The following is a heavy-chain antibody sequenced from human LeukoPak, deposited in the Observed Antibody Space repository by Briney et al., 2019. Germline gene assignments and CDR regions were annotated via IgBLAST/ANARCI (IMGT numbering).Heavy chain of an antibody. V-gene: IGHV3-7*03. J-gene: IGHJ3*02. CDR1: GFTFSYYW. D-gene: IGHD4-11*01. Sequence: GGSLRLSCATSGFTFSYYWMSWVRQAPGKGLEWVANIKQDGSEKYYVDSVKGRFTISRDNARKSLYLQMNSLRAEDTAVYYCARPMTTEGAFDIWGQGTVVTVSS. CDR2: IKQDGSEK. CDR3: ARPMTTEGAFDI.